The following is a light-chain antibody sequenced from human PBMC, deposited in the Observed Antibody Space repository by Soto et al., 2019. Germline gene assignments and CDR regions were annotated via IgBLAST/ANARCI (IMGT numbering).Light chain of an antibody. CDR3: SSYTSTSTYD. J-gene: IGLJ1*01. Sequence: QSALTQPASVSGSPGLSIAISCTGTSSDVGGYNYVSWYQQHPGKAPKLMISEVSNRPSGVSNRFSGSKSGNTASLTISGLQAEDESDYYCSSYTSTSTYDFGTGTQVTVL. V-gene: IGLV2-14*01. CDR1: SSDVGGYNY. CDR2: EVS.